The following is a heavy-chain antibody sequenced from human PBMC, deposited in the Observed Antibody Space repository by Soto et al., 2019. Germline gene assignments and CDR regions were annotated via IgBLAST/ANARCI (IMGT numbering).Heavy chain of an antibody. CDR3: AKDGAASIYSRRWYNWFDP. D-gene: IGHD6-13*01. CDR2: ISNGGETT. J-gene: IGHJ5*02. CDR1: GFIFNTYA. Sequence: EVQLLESGGRLVQTGGSLRLSCAASGFIFNTYAMTWVRQAPGKGLEWVSVISNGGETTYYADSVKGRFTISRDNSNNTLDLQMNSLRAEDTAVYYCAKDGAASIYSRRWYNWFDPWGQGTVVTVSS. V-gene: IGHV3-23*01.